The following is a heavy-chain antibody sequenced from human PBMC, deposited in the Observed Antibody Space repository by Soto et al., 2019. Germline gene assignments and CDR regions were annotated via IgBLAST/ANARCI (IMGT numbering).Heavy chain of an antibody. J-gene: IGHJ5*02. CDR3: ARVEIFGVVSFGAIWFDP. V-gene: IGHV4-59*01. Sequence: PSETLSLTCTVSGGSISSYYWSWIRQPPGKGLEWIGYIYYSGSTNYNPSLKSRVTISVDTSKNQFSLKLSSVTAADTAVYYCARVEIFGVVSFGAIWFDPWGQGTLVTVSS. D-gene: IGHD3-3*01. CDR2: IYYSGST. CDR1: GGSISSYY.